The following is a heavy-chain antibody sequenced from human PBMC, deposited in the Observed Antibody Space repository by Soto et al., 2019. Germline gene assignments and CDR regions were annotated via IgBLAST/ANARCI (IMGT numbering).Heavy chain of an antibody. Sequence: QVQLVESGGGVVQPGRSLRLSCAASGFTFSSYGMHWVRQAPGKGLEWVAVIWYDGSNKYYADSVKGRFTISRDNSKNTLYLQMNSLRAEDTAVYYCARSVIVVPADSPYGMDVWGQGTTVTVSS. CDR1: GFTFSSYG. V-gene: IGHV3-33*01. CDR3: ARSVIVVPADSPYGMDV. CDR2: IWYDGSNK. J-gene: IGHJ6*02. D-gene: IGHD2-2*01.